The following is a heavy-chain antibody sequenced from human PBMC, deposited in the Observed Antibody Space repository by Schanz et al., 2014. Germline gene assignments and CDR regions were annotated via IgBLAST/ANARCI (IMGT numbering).Heavy chain of an antibody. D-gene: IGHD6-13*01. V-gene: IGHV3-23*01. CDR2: ISGSGGST. Sequence: DVQLLESGGGLVQPGGSLRLSCAASGFTFSSYAMSWVRQAPGKGLEWVSAISGSGGSTYYADSVKGRFTISRDDAKNSHYLQMSSLRVEDTAVFYCVKIGYTHWSLDDWGQGILVTVSS. CDR3: VKIGYTHWSLDD. CDR1: GFTFSSYA. J-gene: IGHJ4*02.